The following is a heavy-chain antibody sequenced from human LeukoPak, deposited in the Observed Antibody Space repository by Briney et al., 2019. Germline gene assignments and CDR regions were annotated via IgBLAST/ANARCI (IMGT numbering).Heavy chain of an antibody. V-gene: IGHV4-39*01. Sequence: SETLSLTCTVSGGSISSSSYYWGWLRQPPGKGLEWIGSIYYSGSTYYNPSLKSRVTISVDTSKNQFSLRLSSVTAADTAVYYCARKYSGSYRPIDYWGQGTLVTVSS. CDR1: GGSISSSSYY. D-gene: IGHD1-26*01. J-gene: IGHJ4*02. CDR3: ARKYSGSYRPIDY. CDR2: IYYSGST.